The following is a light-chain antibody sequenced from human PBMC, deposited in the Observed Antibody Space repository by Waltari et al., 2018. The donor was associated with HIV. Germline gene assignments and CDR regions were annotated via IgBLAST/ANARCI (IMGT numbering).Light chain of an antibody. Sequence: QSVVTQPPSASGTPGQRVSLSCSGSASNIGRNTVHWYQHLPQTAPKLLIYNKDERPTGVPYRFSASKTGTSASLDISGLQSEDEADYYCATWDDGLSGWVFGGGTKLTVL. CDR1: ASNIGRNT. J-gene: IGLJ3*02. CDR2: NKD. V-gene: IGLV1-44*01. CDR3: ATWDDGLSGWV.